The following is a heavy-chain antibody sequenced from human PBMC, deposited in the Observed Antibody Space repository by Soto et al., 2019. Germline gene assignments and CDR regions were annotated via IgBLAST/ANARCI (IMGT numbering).Heavy chain of an antibody. J-gene: IGHJ4*02. D-gene: IGHD1-1*01. Sequence: EMQLVESGGGLVQPGGSLRLSCAASGFTFSDSWMNWVRQAPGKGLEWVANIKADGSEKYYVDSVKGRFTISRDNAKNSRDLQTASHRAAGTDVYYCASPGCVLEPLTGWGQGTLVTVSS. CDR2: IKADGSEK. CDR1: GFTFSDSW. V-gene: IGHV3-7*05. CDR3: ASPGCVLEPLTG.